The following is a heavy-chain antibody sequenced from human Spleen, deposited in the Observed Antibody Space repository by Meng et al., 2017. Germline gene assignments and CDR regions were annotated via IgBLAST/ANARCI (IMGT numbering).Heavy chain of an antibody. CDR1: GGSISSGGYY. CDR2: IYYSGST. CDR3: ARGVCSSSCYFHNWFDP. D-gene: IGHD6-13*01. J-gene: IGHJ5*02. Sequence: QVERRVAGPGLVEPSHTLSLTVTVSGGSISSGGYYWSWIRQHPGKGLEWIGYIYYSGSTYYNPSLKSRVTISVDTSKNQFSLKLSSVTAADTAVYYCARGVCSSSCYFHNWFDPWGQGTLVTVSS. V-gene: IGHV4-31*03.